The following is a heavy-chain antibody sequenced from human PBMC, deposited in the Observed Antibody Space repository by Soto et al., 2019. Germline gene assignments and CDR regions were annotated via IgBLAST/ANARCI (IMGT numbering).Heavy chain of an antibody. CDR3: ARVFVGATDYHYGMDV. J-gene: IGHJ6*02. V-gene: IGHV1-69*13. CDR2: IISIFGTA. Sequence: SVKVSCKASGCTFSSYAISWVRQAPGQGLEWMGGIISIFGTANYAQKFQGRVTITADESTSTAYMELSSLRSEDTAVYYCARVFVGATDYHYGMDVWGQGTTVTVSS. CDR1: GCTFSSYA. D-gene: IGHD1-26*01.